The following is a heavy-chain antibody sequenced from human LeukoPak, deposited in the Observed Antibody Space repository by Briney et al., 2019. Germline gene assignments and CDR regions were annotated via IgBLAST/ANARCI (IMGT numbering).Heavy chain of an antibody. Sequence: GGSLRLSCSASGFTFGSYSMDWVRQAPGKGPEYVSGINNNGGATQYVDSVKGRFTISRDNSKNTVYLQMSSLRPEDTAVYYCVKAKVGATFDSWGQGTLVTVSS. D-gene: IGHD1-26*01. CDR2: INNNGGAT. V-gene: IGHV3-64D*06. CDR3: VKAKVGATFDS. CDR1: GFTFGSYS. J-gene: IGHJ4*02.